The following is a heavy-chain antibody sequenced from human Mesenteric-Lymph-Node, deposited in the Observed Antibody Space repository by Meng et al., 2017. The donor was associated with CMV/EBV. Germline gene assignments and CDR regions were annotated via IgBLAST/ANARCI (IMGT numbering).Heavy chain of an antibody. CDR2: INHSGST. CDR3: ARHQRWLKSEGGFNY. CDR1: GGSFSGYY. D-gene: IGHD4-23*01. Sequence: QVQQQQWADGLLKPSETLSLTCAVYGGSFSGYYWSWIRQPPGKGLEWIGEINHSGSTNYNPSLKSRVTISVDTSKNQFSLKLSSVTAADTAVYYCARHQRWLKSEGGFNYWGQGTLVTVSS. V-gene: IGHV4-34*01. J-gene: IGHJ4*02.